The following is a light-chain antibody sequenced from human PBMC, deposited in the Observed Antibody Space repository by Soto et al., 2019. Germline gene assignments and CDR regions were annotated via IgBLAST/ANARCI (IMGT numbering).Light chain of an antibody. Sequence: EIVLTQSPGTLSLSPGERATLSCRASQSVSSTYLAWYQQKPGQAPRLLIFGPSNRATGIPDRLSGSGSGTDFTLTINRLEPEDFAVYYCQHYGSSPSWTFGQGTKVDIK. CDR2: GPS. V-gene: IGKV3-20*01. CDR1: QSVSSTY. J-gene: IGKJ1*01. CDR3: QHYGSSPSWT.